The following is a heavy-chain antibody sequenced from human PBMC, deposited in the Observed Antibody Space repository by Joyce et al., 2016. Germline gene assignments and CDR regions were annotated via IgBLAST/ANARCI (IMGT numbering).Heavy chain of an antibody. J-gene: IGHJ4*02. D-gene: IGHD4/OR15-4a*01. Sequence: EVQLVESGGGVVQPGGSLRLSCAASGFIFSNYWMNWVRKAPGKGRLWVSRITDEGGSTTYSNSVKGRFTISRDNAKNTLYLQMNTLRVEDTSVYYCARDTYGAPDYWGQGTLVTVSS. CDR3: ARDTYGAPDY. V-gene: IGHV3-74*01. CDR2: ITDEGGST. CDR1: GFIFSNYW.